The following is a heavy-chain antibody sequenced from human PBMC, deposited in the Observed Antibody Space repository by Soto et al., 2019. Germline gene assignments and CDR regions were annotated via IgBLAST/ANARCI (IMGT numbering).Heavy chain of an antibody. J-gene: IGHJ4*02. V-gene: IGHV3-33*01. CDR2: IWYDGSNK. CDR3: ARDMEAYYYDSSGYYVH. D-gene: IGHD3-22*01. Sequence: QVQLVESGGGVVQPGRSLRLSCAASGFTFSSYGMHWVRQAPGKGLEWVAVIWYDGSNKYYADSVKGRFTISRDNSKNTLYLQRNSLRAEDTAVYYCARDMEAYYYDSSGYYVHWGQGTLVTVSS. CDR1: GFTFSSYG.